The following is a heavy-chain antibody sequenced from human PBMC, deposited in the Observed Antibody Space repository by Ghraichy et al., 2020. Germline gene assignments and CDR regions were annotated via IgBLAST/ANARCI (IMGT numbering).Heavy chain of an antibody. J-gene: IGHJ4*02. V-gene: IGHV3-30*18. CDR2: RSPDEKTQ. CDR1: GFTFSRYG. Sequence: GESLNISCAASGFTFSRYGMHWVRQAPGKGLEWVALRSPDEKTQYYADSVKGRFTISRDNSKNTLFLQMNNLSPEDTGMYYCAKGEDGSPDYWGQGTLVIVS. D-gene: IGHD1-26*01. CDR3: AKGEDGSPDY.